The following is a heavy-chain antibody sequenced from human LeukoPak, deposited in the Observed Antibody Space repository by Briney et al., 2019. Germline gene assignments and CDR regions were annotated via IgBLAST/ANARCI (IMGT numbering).Heavy chain of an antibody. CDR1: GGSISSYY. V-gene: IGHV4-59*12. D-gene: IGHD6-6*01. CDR3: ARDTYSSSPHNWFDP. CDR2: IYYSGST. J-gene: IGHJ5*02. Sequence: PSETLSLTCTVSGGSISSYYWSWIRQPPGKGLEWIGYIYYSGSTNYNPSLKSRVTISVDTSKNQFSLKLSSVTAADTAVYYCARDTYSSSPHNWFDPWGQGTLVTVSS.